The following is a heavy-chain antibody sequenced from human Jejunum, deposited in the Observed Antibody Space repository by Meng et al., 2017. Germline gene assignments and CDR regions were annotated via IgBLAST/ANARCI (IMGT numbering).Heavy chain of an antibody. V-gene: IGHV3-23*01. CDR1: GFTFTIYG. D-gene: IGHD1-14*01. CDR2: INGTGVNT. CDR3: AKERGPRRPFDY. J-gene: IGHJ4*02. Sequence: GESLTLSCAASGFTFTIYGMGWVRQAPGKGLEWVSAINGTGVNTYYADSVKGRFTISRDKSMNTLYLQMNSLRVEDTAIYYCAKERGPRRPFDYWGQGTLVTVSS.